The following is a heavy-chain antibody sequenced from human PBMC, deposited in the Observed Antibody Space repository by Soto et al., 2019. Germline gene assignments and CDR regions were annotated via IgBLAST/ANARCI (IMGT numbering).Heavy chain of an antibody. Sequence: ASVKVSCKASGYTFTSYGISWVRQAPGQGLEWMGWISAYNGNTNYAQKLQGRVTMTTDTSTSTAYMELRSLRSDDTAVYYCARDRRITIFGPDYYYGMDVWGQGTTVTV. D-gene: IGHD3-3*01. CDR3: ARDRRITIFGPDYYYGMDV. V-gene: IGHV1-18*01. CDR1: GYTFTSYG. CDR2: ISAYNGNT. J-gene: IGHJ6*02.